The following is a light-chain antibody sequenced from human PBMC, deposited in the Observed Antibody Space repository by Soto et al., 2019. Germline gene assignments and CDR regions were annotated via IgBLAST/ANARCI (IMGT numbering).Light chain of an antibody. J-gene: IGLJ1*01. CDR2: NNN. CDR3: AAWDDSLNGHV. V-gene: IGLV1-44*01. Sequence: QSVLTQPPSASGTPGQRVTISCSGSSSNIGRNTVNWYQQLPGTAPKVLIYNNNQRPSGVPDRFSGSKSVTSASLAISGLQSDDEADYYCAAWDDSLNGHVFGTGTQLTVL. CDR1: SSNIGRNT.